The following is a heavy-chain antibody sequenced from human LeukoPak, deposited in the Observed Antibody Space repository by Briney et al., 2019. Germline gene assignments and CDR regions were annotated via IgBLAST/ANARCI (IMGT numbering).Heavy chain of an antibody. CDR2: ISHSGST. V-gene: IGHV4-34*01. J-gene: IGHJ4*02. CDR3: ATRDSSGYYYVFDY. CDR1: GGSFSGYY. Sequence: PSETLSLTCAVYGGSFSGYYWSWIRQPPGKGLEWIGEISHSGSTNYNPSLKSRVTISVDTSKNQFSLKLSSVTAADTAVYYCATRDSSGYYYVFDYWGQGTLVTVSS. D-gene: IGHD3-22*01.